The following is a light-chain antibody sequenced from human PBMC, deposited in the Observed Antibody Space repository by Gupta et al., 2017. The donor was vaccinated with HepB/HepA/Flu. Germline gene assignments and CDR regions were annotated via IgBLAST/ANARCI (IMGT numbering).Light chain of an antibody. CDR1: SLRSYY. V-gene: IGLV3-19*01. CDR2: GKN. Sequence: SSELSQDPAVSVAVGQTVRITCQGDSLRSYYASWYQQKPGQAPVLFIYGKNNRPSGIPDRFSGSKSGNTASLTITGAQAEDEADYYCDSRDSSGNRWVFGGGTKLTVL. J-gene: IGLJ3*02. CDR3: DSRDSSGNRWV.